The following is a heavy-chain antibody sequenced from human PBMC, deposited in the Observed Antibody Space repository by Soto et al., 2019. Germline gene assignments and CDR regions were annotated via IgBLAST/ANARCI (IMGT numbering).Heavy chain of an antibody. D-gene: IGHD3-3*01. CDR1: GGSISSSSYY. CDR3: ARLNAIWSGYWYGMDV. V-gene: IGHV4-39*01. CDR2: IYYSGST. Sequence: QLQLQESGPGLVKPSETLSLTCTVSGGSISSSSYYWGWIRQPPGKGLEWIGSIYYSGSTYYNPSYEGRVTGPVDTSKNQSSLALTSVTAAVTAVYYCARLNAIWSGYWYGMDVWGQGTTVTVSS. J-gene: IGHJ6*02.